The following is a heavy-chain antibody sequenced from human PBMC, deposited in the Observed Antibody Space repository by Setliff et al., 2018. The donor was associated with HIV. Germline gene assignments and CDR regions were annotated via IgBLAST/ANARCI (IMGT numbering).Heavy chain of an antibody. CDR2: FHYSGST. CDR1: SGSISYYY. J-gene: IGHJ6*02. V-gene: IGHV4-59*01. CDR3: ARVEAPGRGATYGMDV. D-gene: IGHD3-10*01. Sequence: SETLSLTCNVSSGSISYYYWGWIRQPPGKGLEWIGSFHYSGSTSYNPSLRSRVTISVDTSKNQLSLNLTSVTAADTAVYYCARVEAPGRGATYGMDVWGQGTTVTVSS.